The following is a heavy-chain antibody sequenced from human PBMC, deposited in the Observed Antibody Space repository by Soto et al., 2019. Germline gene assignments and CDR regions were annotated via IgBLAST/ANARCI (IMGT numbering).Heavy chain of an antibody. Sequence: GGSLRLSCAASGFTFSSYAMSWVRQAPGKGLEWVSAISGSGGSTYYADSVKGRFTISRDNSKNTLYLQMNSLRAEDTAVYYCARGVNYDILTGYPTSPYYYYGMDVWGQGTTVTVSS. CDR2: ISGSGGST. D-gene: IGHD3-9*01. CDR1: GFTFSSYA. CDR3: ARGVNYDILTGYPTSPYYYYGMDV. V-gene: IGHV3-23*01. J-gene: IGHJ6*02.